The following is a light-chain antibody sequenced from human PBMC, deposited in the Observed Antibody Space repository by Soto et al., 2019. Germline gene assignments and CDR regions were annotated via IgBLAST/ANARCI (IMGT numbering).Light chain of an antibody. V-gene: IGKV3-15*01. CDR3: QQYNNWWT. CDR2: GAS. CDR1: QSVSNN. J-gene: IGKJ1*01. Sequence: EIVMTQSPATLSVSPGERATLSCRASQSVSNNLAWYQTKPGQAPRLLIYGASTRATGIPARFSGSGSGTEFTLTISSLQSEDFAFYYCQQYNNWWTFGQGTRVDSK.